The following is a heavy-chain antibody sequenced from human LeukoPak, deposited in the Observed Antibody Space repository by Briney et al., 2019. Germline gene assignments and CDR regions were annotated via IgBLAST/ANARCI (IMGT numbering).Heavy chain of an antibody. CDR3: AKGPLRGTAAAIDY. CDR1: GFTFNTYS. J-gene: IGHJ4*02. Sequence: GGSLRLSCAASGFTFNTYSVHWVRQAPGKGLEWVAVISYDGSNKYYADSVKGRFTISRDISTDTLWLQMDSLRTEDTAVYYCAKGPLRGTAAAIDYWGQGTLVTVSS. CDR2: ISYDGSNK. D-gene: IGHD2-2*01. V-gene: IGHV3-30-3*01.